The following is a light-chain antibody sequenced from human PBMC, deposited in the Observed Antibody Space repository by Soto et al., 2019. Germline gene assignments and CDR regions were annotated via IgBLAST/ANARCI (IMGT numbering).Light chain of an antibody. Sequence: DIQMTQSPSSLSASVGDRVTITCQASQDISNYLNWYQQKPGKAPKLLIYDASNLETGVPSRFSGRGYGTDVTFTISSLQPEDFATYFCQQYDTLKVTFGPGTKVEIK. CDR2: DAS. CDR3: QQYDTLKVT. CDR1: QDISNY. J-gene: IGKJ3*01. V-gene: IGKV1-33*01.